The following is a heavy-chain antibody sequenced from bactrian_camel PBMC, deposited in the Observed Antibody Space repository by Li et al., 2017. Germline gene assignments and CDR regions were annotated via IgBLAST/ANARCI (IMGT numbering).Heavy chain of an antibody. CDR3: AASDWARYCSGGPRPYEYKH. D-gene: IGHD2*01. CDR2: ISDDGST. V-gene: IGHV3S55*01. Sequence: HVQLVESGGGSVQAGGSLRLTCTASGFTFDEPDMGWYRKAPGNECELVSTISDDGSTYYADSVKGRFTISLDNAKNKMYLQMNSLKPEDTAMYYCAASDWARYCSGGPRPYEYKHWGHGTQVTVS. J-gene: IGHJ4*01. CDR1: GFTFDEPD.